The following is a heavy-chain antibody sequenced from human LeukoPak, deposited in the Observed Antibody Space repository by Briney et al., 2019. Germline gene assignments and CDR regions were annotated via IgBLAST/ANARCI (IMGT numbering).Heavy chain of an antibody. Sequence: GGSLRLSCAASGFTFSSYSMNWVRQAPGKGLEWVSSISSSSSYIYYAGSVKGRFTISRDNAKNSLYLQMNSLRAEDTAVYYCAREVGAVTTWIPNDYWGQGTLVAVSS. J-gene: IGHJ4*02. CDR1: GFTFSSYS. CDR2: ISSSSSYI. D-gene: IGHD4-17*01. CDR3: AREVGAVTTWIPNDY. V-gene: IGHV3-21*01.